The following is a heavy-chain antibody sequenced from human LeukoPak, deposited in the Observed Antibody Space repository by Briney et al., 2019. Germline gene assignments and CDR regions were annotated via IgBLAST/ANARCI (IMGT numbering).Heavy chain of an antibody. J-gene: IGHJ6*03. V-gene: IGHV1-46*01. Sequence: ASVKVSCKASGYTFTSYHLHWVRQAPGQGLEWMGIINPSGGSQNYAQKFQGRVTMTRDMSTSTVNMELSSLRSEDTAVDYCARAQGSYYHYYMDVWGKGTTVTVSS. D-gene: IGHD1-26*01. CDR1: GYTFTSYH. CDR3: ARAQGSYYHYYMDV. CDR2: INPSGGSQ.